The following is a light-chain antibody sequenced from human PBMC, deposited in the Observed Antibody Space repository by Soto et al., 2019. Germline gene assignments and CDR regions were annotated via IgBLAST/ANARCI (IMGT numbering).Light chain of an antibody. CDR1: QSVSNW. CDR3: QQYNSSSWT. V-gene: IGKV1-5*03. CDR2: KAS. Sequence: DIQMTPSPSTLSASVGDKVTLTGRASQSVSNWLAWYQQKPGKAPNLLIYKASNLQSGVPSRFSGRGSGTEFTLTISTLQPDDIATYYCQQYNSSSWTFGQGTRGDIK. J-gene: IGKJ1*01.